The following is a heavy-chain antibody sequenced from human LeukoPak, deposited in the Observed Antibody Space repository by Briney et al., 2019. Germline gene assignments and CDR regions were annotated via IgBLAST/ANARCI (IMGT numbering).Heavy chain of an antibody. Sequence: GASVKVSCKASGGTFSSYAISWVRQAPRQGLEWMGGIIPIFGTANYAQKFQGRVTITADESTSTAYMELSSLRSEDTAVYYCARDQGSSGYYSDDDDAFDIWGQGTMVTVSS. CDR2: IIPIFGTA. J-gene: IGHJ3*02. D-gene: IGHD3-22*01. V-gene: IGHV1-69*13. CDR3: ARDQGSSGYYSDDDDAFDI. CDR1: GGTFSSYA.